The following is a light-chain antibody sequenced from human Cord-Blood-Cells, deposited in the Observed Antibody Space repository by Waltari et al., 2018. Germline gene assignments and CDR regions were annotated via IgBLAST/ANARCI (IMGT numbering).Light chain of an antibody. J-gene: IGKJ1*01. CDR1: QSISSY. Sequence: DIQMTQSPSSLSASVGDRVPITCRASQSISSYLNWYQQKPGKAPKLLIYAASSLQSGVPSRFSGSGSGTDFTLTISSLQPEDFATYYCQQSYSTPLTLGQGTKVEIK. CDR3: QQSYSTPLT. V-gene: IGKV1-39*01. CDR2: AAS.